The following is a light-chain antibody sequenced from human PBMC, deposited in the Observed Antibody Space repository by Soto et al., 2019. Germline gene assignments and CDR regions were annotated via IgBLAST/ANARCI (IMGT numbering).Light chain of an antibody. V-gene: IGLV2-14*03. CDR2: DVS. CDR3: CSYSRSSPYV. CDR1: SSDVGAYNY. J-gene: IGLJ1*01. Sequence: LTHPASVSGSPGQSITISCTGTSSDVGAYNYVSWYQHHPGKVPRLMIFDVSNRPSGVSNRFSGSKSGNTASLTISVLQAEDEADYYCCSYSRSSPYVFGAGTKVTVL.